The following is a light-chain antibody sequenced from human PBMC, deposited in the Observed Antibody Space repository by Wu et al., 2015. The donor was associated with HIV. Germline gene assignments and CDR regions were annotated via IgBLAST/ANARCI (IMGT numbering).Light chain of an antibody. J-gene: IGKJ2*01. CDR2: GAS. CDR3: HQYGSGYLYK. V-gene: IGKV3-20*01. CDR1: QRMSSSY. Sequence: EIVMTQSPATLSVSPGERATLSCRASQRMSSSYIAWYQQKPGQAPRLLIYGASTRAADIPDRFSGSGSGTDFSLTISRLEPEDSAVYYCHQYGSGYLYKFGQGTKLEIK.